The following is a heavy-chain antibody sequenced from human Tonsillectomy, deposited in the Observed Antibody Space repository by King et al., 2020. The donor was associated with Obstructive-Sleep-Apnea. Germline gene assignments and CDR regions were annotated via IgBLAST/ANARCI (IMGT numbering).Heavy chain of an antibody. V-gene: IGHV3-30*18. CDR1: GLTFSSYG. D-gene: IGHD4-17*01. Sequence: VQLVESGGGVVQPGRSLRLSCGASGLTFSSYGMHWVRQAPGKGLEWRAVIGDNGIVKKYADSVEGRFTVSRDNAKNTLYLHMNSLRPEDTAVYYCAKEFSHGKHYFDYWGQGTLVTVSS. J-gene: IGHJ4*02. CDR3: AKEFSHGKHYFDY. CDR2: IGDNGIVK.